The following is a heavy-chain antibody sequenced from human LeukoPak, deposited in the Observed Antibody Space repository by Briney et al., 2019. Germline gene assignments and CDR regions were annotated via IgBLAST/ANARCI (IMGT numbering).Heavy chain of an antibody. CDR3: ARVGSWGVVVTTLFDY. D-gene: IGHD3-22*01. Sequence: GGSLGLSCAASGFTFSSYWMHWVRQAPGKGLVWVSRINSDGSYINYADSVKGRFTISRDNAKNTLYLQMNSLRAEDTAVYYCARVGSWGVVVTTLFDYWGQGTLVTVSS. J-gene: IGHJ4*02. CDR2: INSDGSYI. CDR1: GFTFSSYW. V-gene: IGHV3-74*01.